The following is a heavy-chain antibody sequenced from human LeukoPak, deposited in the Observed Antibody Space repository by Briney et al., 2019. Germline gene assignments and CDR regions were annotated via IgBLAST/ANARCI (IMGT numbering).Heavy chain of an antibody. D-gene: IGHD3-16*01. J-gene: IGHJ6*02. CDR2: INHNGNVN. V-gene: IGHV3-7*03. CDR1: GFTFSSYW. Sequence: PGGSLRLSCAASGFTFSSYWMNWARQAPGKGLEWVASINHNGNVNYYVDSVKGRFTISRDNAKNSLYPQMSNLRAEDTAVYFCARGGGLGVWGQGATVTVSS. CDR3: ARGGGLGV.